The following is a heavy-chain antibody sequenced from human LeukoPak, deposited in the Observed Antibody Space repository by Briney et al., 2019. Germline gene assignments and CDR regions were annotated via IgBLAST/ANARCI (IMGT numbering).Heavy chain of an antibody. V-gene: IGHV1-2*02. Sequence: ASVKVSCKASGYTFTRYYIHWVRQAPGQGGGGRGGINPNSGDTNYEQKLKGEVTMTRDTSTSTAYMELSMLRSDDTAVYYCARGVTGIYYYYYMDVWGKGTTVTVSS. J-gene: IGHJ6*03. D-gene: IGHD3-10*01. CDR3: ARGVTGIYYYYYMDV. CDR2: INPNSGDT. CDR1: GYTFTRYY.